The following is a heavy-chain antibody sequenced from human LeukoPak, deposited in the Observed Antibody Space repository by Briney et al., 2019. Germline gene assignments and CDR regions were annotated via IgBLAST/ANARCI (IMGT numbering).Heavy chain of an antibody. V-gene: IGHV4-39*07. D-gene: IGHD6-6*01. J-gene: IGHJ3*02. CDR2: IYYTGSS. Sequence: SETLSLTCSVSGGSIRSSDDYWGFVRQTPGKGLEWMGSIYYTGSSHYNPSLKSRATISVDTSKNQVSLKLSSVTAADTAVYYCARGLRNRSSGTRFDVFDIWGQGTMVTVSS. CDR3: ARGLRNRSSGTRFDVFDI. CDR1: GGSIRSSDDY.